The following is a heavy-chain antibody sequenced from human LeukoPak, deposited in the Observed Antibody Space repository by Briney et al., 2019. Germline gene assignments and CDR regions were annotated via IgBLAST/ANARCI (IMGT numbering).Heavy chain of an antibody. CDR1: GFTFGDYA. V-gene: IGHV3-49*04. J-gene: IGHJ4*02. D-gene: IGHD2-2*01. CDR2: IRSKAYGGTT. Sequence: PGGSLRLSCTASGFTFGDYAMSWVRQAPGKGLEWVGFIRSKAYGGTTEYAASVKGRFTISRDDFKSIAYLQMNSLKTEDTAVYYCTREYCSSTSCYPFDYWGQGTLVTVSS. CDR3: TREYCSSTSCYPFDY.